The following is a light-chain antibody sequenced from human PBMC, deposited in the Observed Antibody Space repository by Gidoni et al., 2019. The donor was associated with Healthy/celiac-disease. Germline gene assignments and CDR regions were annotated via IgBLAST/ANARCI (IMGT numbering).Light chain of an antibody. Sequence: QSALTPPASVSGSPGQSITISCTGTSSDVGGYHYVSWYQQHPGKAPKLMIYEVSKRPSGVSNRFSGSKSGNTASLTISGRQAEDEADYYCSSYTSSSSVVFGGGTKLTVL. CDR3: SSYTSSSSVV. CDR2: EVS. CDR1: SSDVGGYHY. V-gene: IGLV2-14*01. J-gene: IGLJ2*01.